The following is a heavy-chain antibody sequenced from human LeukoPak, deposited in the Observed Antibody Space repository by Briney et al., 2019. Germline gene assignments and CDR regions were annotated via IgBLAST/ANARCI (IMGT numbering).Heavy chain of an antibody. CDR2: IYYSGST. CDR3: ARVPRDGYNIAVDY. CDR1: GGSISSGGYY. J-gene: IGHJ4*02. V-gene: IGHV4-31*03. Sequence: SETLSLTCTVSGGSISSGGYYWSWIRQHPGKGLEWIGYIYYSGSTYYNPSLKSRVTISVDTSKNQFSLKLSSVTAADTAVYYCARVPRDGYNIAVDYWGQGTLVTVSS. D-gene: IGHD5-24*01.